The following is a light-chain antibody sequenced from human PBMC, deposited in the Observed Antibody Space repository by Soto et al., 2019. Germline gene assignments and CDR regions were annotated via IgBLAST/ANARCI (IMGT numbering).Light chain of an antibody. CDR1: QSVSSNY. V-gene: IGKV3-20*01. Sequence: IVLTQSPGTLSLSPWERATFSCRASQSVSSNYLAWYQQKPGQAPRLLIYGASTRATGFPARFSGSGSGTEFTLTISSLQPDDFATYYCQHYNSYSEAFGQGTKVDIK. CDR3: QHYNSYSEA. CDR2: GAS. J-gene: IGKJ1*01.